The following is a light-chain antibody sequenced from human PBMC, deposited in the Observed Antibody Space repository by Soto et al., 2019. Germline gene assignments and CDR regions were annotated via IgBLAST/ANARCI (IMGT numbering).Light chain of an antibody. Sequence: QSVLTQPPSASGTPGQRVTISCSGSNSNIGTNAVYWFQHLPGLAPKVLIYRDDQRPSGVSDRFSGSKSGTSCSLAISGLRSEDEADYYCQSYDSSLSGAWVFGGGTKLTVL. V-gene: IGLV1-47*01. CDR1: NSNIGTNA. J-gene: IGLJ3*02. CDR2: RDD. CDR3: QSYDSSLSGAWV.